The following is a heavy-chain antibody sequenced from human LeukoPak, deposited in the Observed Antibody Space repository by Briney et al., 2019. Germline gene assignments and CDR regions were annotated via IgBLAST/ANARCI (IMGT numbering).Heavy chain of an antibody. D-gene: IGHD5-24*01. CDR3: ARGIGWPYFDY. J-gene: IGHJ4*02. CDR1: GDSVSRTNIA. Sequence: SQTLSLTCAISGDSVSRTNIAWNWIRQSPSRGLEWLGRTYYRSKWYNDYAVSVQSRIIINPDTSKNQFSLQLNSVTPEDTAVYYCARGIGWPYFDYWGQGTLSPSPQ. V-gene: IGHV6-1*01. CDR2: TYYRSKWYN.